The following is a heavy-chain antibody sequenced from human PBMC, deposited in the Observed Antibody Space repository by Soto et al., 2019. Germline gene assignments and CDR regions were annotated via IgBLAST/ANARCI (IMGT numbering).Heavy chain of an antibody. CDR2: IFHSGSS. CDR3: ARSGYYSGSGSYYFGRDFDS. Sequence: LCLTCTVSGGSVTGFYGSWIRQPPGKGLEWIGYIFHSGSSNYNPSLKSRVTISVDTSKSQISLRLTSVTAADTAVYYCARSGYYSGSGSYYFGRDFDSWGQGTLVTVSS. D-gene: IGHD3-10*01. V-gene: IGHV4-59*02. CDR1: GGSVTGFY. J-gene: IGHJ4*02.